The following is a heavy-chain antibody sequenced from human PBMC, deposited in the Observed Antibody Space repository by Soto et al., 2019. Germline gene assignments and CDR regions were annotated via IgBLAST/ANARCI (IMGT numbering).Heavy chain of an antibody. V-gene: IGHV1-8*01. CDR2: MNPNSGNT. CDR1: GYTFTSYD. J-gene: IGHJ6*02. CDR3: ARGITIFWSGPRYGMDV. Sequence: QVQLVQSGAEVKKPGASVKVSCKASGYTFTSYDINWVRQATGQGLEWMGWMNPNSGNTGFAQKFQGRVTMTRNTSISTAYMELSSLRSEDTAVYYCARGITIFWSGPRYGMDVWGQGTTVTVSS. D-gene: IGHD3-3*01.